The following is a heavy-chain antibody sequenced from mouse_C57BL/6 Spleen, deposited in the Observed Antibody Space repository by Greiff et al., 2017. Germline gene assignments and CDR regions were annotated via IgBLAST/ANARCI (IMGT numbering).Heavy chain of an antibody. D-gene: IGHD2-3*01. CDR2: IDPSDSET. J-gene: IGHJ2*01. V-gene: IGHV1-52*01. Sequence: QVQLQQPGAELVRPGSSVKLSCKASGYTFTSYWMHWVKQRPIQGLEWIGNIDPSDSETHYNQKFKDKATLTVDKSSSTAYMQLSSLTSEDSAVYYCARGGYYDGYYDYWGQGTTLTVSS. CDR3: ARGGYYDGYYDY. CDR1: GYTFTSYW.